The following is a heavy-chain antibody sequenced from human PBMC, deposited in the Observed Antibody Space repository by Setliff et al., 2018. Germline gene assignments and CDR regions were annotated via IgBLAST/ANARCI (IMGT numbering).Heavy chain of an antibody. CDR3: ARGAYIGLGY. CDR1: GGSISTYY. J-gene: IGHJ4*02. D-gene: IGHD4-4*01. Sequence: NPSETLSLTCTVSGGSISTYYWTWIRQPPGKALEWIGYIYYSGTTNYSPSLKSRVTISIDMSKNQFSLKLNSVTAADTAVYYCARGAYIGLGYWGQGTLVTVSS. V-gene: IGHV4-59*01. CDR2: IYYSGTT.